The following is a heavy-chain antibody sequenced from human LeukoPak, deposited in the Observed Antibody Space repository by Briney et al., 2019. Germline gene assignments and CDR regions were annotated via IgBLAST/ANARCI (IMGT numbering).Heavy chain of an antibody. V-gene: IGHV1-69*05. CDR1: GGTFSSYA. D-gene: IGHD4-17*01. CDR3: ARSSVTTDYYYMDV. CDR2: IIPIFGTA. Sequence: SVKVSCKASGGTFSSYAISWVRQAPGQGLEWMGGIIPIFGTANYAQKFQGRVTITTDESPSTAYMELCSLRSADTAVYYCARSSVTTDYYYMDVWGKGTTVTVSS. J-gene: IGHJ6*03.